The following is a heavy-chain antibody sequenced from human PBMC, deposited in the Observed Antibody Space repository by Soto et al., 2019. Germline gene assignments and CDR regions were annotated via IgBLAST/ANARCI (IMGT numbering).Heavy chain of an antibody. CDR2: VHYSGTT. V-gene: IGHV4-59*01. CDR1: GGSISIYY. CDR3: ARRWSGTDY. J-gene: IGHJ4*02. Sequence: QVHLQESGPGLVKPSETLSLTCTVSGGSISIYYWNWIRQPPGKGLEWIGYVHYSGTTGYNPSAESRVTISLDTSKNQFSLRLTSVTAADTAVYYCARRWSGTDYWDQGTLVTVSS. D-gene: IGHD3-10*01.